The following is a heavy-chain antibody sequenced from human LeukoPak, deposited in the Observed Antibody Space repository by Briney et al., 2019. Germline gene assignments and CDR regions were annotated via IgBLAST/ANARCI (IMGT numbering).Heavy chain of an antibody. Sequence: PGGSLRLSCVGSGLNFNTYDLTWVRQAPGKGLEWVALFGTRHTHIFYADSVEGRFAISRDNSKNTLYLQMNSLRAEDTAVYYCAKAPSILTSTICDYWGQGTLVTVSS. D-gene: IGHD5/OR15-5a*01. CDR1: GLNFNTYD. J-gene: IGHJ4*02. CDR3: AKAPSILTSTICDY. CDR2: FGTRHTHI. V-gene: IGHV3-23*01.